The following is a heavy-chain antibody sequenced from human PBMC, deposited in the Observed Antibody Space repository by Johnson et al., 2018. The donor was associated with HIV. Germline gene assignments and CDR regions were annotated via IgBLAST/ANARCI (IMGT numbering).Heavy chain of an antibody. D-gene: IGHD3-16*01. CDR2: IKQDGSEK. CDR3: AREGESLLDAFDI. J-gene: IGHJ3*02. V-gene: IGHV3-7*01. Sequence: VQLVESGGTLVKPGGSLRLSCVASGFIFSNAWMSWVRQAPGKGLEWVANIKQDGSEKYYVDSVKGRFTISRDNAKNSLYLQMNSLRTEDTAVYYCAREGESLLDAFDIWGQGTMVTVSS. CDR1: GFIFSNAW.